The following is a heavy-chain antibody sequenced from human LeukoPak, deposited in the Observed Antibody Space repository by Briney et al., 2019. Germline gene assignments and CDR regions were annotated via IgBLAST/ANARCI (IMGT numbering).Heavy chain of an antibody. CDR1: GYSFTSYW. Sequence: GESLKISCKGSGYSFTSYWIGWVRQMPGKGLEWMGIIYPVDSDTRYGPSFQGQVTISADKSISTAYLQWSSLKASDTAMYYCARRTDYYGSGSYYNKYNWFDPWGQGTLVSVSS. CDR2: IYPVDSDT. V-gene: IGHV5-51*01. D-gene: IGHD3-10*01. CDR3: ARRTDYYGSGSYYNKYNWFDP. J-gene: IGHJ5*02.